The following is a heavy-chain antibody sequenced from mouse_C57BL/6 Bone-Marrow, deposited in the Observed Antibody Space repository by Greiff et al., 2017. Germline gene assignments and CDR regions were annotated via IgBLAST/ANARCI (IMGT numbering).Heavy chain of an antibody. D-gene: IGHD1-1*01. CDR1: GYTFTDYY. V-gene: IGHV1-19*01. Sequence: VQLQQSGPVLVKPGASVKMSCKASGYTFTDYYMNWVKQSHGKSLEWIGVINPYNGGTSYNQKFKGKATLTVDKSSSTAYMELNSLTSEDSAVYYCARTLYYYGSSLFDYWGQGTTLTVSS. CDR3: ARTLYYYGSSLFDY. CDR2: INPYNGGT. J-gene: IGHJ2*01.